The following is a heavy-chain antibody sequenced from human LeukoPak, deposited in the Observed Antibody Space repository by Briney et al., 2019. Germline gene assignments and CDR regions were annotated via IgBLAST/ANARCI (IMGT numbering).Heavy chain of an antibody. V-gene: IGHV1-46*01. CDR1: GYTFTSYY. J-gene: IGHJ5*02. CDR2: INPSGGST. Sequence: ASVKVSCKASGYTFTSYYMHWVRQAPGQGLEWMGIINPSGGSTSYAQKFQGRVTMTRDMSTSTVYMELSSLRSEDTAVYYCARESIAARIWFDPWGQGTLVTVSS. D-gene: IGHD6-6*01. CDR3: ARESIAARIWFDP.